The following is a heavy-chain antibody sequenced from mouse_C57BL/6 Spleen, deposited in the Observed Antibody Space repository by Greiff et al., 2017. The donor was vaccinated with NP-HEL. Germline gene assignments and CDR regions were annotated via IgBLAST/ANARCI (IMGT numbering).Heavy chain of an antibody. CDR1: GFSLTSYG. CDR2: IWRGGST. Sequence: QVQLKESGPGLVQPSQSLSITCTVSGFSLTSYGVHWVRQSPGKGLEWLGVIWRGGSTDYNAAFMSRLSITKDNSKSQVFFKMNSLQADDTAIYYCAKRGELDYYAMDYWGQGTSVTVSS. CDR3: AKRGELDYYAMDY. J-gene: IGHJ4*01. V-gene: IGHV2-5*01.